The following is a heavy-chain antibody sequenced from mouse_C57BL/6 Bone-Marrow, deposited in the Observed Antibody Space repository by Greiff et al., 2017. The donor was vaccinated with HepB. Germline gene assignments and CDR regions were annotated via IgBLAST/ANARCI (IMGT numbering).Heavy chain of an antibody. Sequence: EVQLQQSGAELVRPGASVKLSCTASGFNIKDDYMHWVKQRPEQGLEWIGWIDPENGDTEYASKFQGKATITADTSSNTAYLQLSSLTSEDTAVYYGTTLDDYGYFDVWGTGTTVTVSS. CDR2: IDPENGDT. CDR3: TTLDDYGYFDV. CDR1: GFNIKDDY. J-gene: IGHJ1*03. V-gene: IGHV14-4*01. D-gene: IGHD2-3*01.